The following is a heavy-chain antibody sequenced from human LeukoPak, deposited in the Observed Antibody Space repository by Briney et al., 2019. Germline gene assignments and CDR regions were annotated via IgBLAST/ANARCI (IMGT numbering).Heavy chain of an antibody. Sequence: SETLSLTCTVSGGSISSYFWSWIRQPPGKGLEWIGYIYYSGSTNYNPSLKSRVTISVDTSKNQFSLKLSSVTAADTAVYYCARVSLVGGVIVTPAFDIWGQGTMVTVSS. V-gene: IGHV4-59*01. J-gene: IGHJ3*02. CDR3: ARVSLVGGVIVTPAFDI. CDR1: GGSISSYF. D-gene: IGHD3-16*02. CDR2: IYYSGST.